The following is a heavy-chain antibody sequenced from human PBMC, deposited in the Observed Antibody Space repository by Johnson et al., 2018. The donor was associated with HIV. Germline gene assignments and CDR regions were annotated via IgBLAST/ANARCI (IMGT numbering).Heavy chain of an antibody. D-gene: IGHD5-24*01. CDR1: GFTFSNAW. V-gene: IGHV3-15*01. Sequence: VQLVESGGGLVKPGGSLRLSCAASGFTFSNAWMSWVRQAPGKGLEWVGRIKSKTDGGTTDYAAPVKGRFTISRDDSKNTLYLQMNSLRVEDTAVYYCARRSGYAFDIWGQGTMVTVSS. CDR3: ARRSGYAFDI. CDR2: IKSKTDGGTT. J-gene: IGHJ3*02.